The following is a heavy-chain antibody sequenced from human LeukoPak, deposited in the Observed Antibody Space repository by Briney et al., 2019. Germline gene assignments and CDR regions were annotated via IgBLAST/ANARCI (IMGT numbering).Heavy chain of an antibody. CDR3: ARAFKYSMSGYYFDY. V-gene: IGHV3-20*04. Sequence: PGGSLRLSCAASGFTFDDYGMSWVRQAPGKGLEWVSGINWNGGSTGYADSVKGRFTISRDNAKNSLYLQMNSLRAEDTALYYCARAFKYSMSGYYFDYWGQGTLVTVSS. D-gene: IGHD2-21*01. J-gene: IGHJ4*02. CDR2: INWNGGST. CDR1: GFTFDDYG.